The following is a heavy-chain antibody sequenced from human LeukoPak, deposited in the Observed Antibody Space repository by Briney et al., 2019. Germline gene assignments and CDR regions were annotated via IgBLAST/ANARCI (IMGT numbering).Heavy chain of an antibody. V-gene: IGHV1-69*13. Sequence: SVKVSCKASGYTFTGYYMHWVRQAPGQGLEWMGGIIPIFGTANYAQKFQGRVTITADESTSTAYMELSSLRSEDTAVYYCARSRRLGATLSQFDYWGQGTLVTVSS. J-gene: IGHJ4*02. D-gene: IGHD1-26*01. CDR2: IIPIFGTA. CDR3: ARSRRLGATLSQFDY. CDR1: GYTFTGYY.